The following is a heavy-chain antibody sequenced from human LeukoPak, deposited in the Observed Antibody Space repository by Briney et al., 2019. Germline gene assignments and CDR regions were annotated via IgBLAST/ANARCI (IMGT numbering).Heavy chain of an antibody. J-gene: IGHJ2*01. D-gene: IGHD6-13*01. CDR2: VYYSGST. V-gene: IGHV4-31*03. CDR3: ARDEAAAGKYWYFDL. CDR1: GGSISSGGYY. Sequence: SETLSLTCTVSGGSISSGGYYWSWIRQHPGKGLEWIGYVYYSGSTYYNPSLKSRVTISVDTSKNQFSLKLSSVTAADTAVYYCARDEAAAGKYWYFDLWGRGTLVTVSS.